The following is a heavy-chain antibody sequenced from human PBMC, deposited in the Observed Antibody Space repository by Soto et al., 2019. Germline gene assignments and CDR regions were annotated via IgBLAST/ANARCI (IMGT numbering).Heavy chain of an antibody. CDR2: VFHTGTT. CDR1: GDSVSSPYY. Sequence: QVQLQESGPGLVKPSGTLSLTCAVSGDSVSSPYYWCWVRQSPGKGLEWIGAVFHTGTTSYNPSRRSRVTIAMDKSINQFSLDLSSVTAADTAVYYCARSAGWYAIHAWGPGTLVIVSS. V-gene: IGHV4-4*02. J-gene: IGHJ5*02. CDR3: ARSAGWYAIHA. D-gene: IGHD6-19*01.